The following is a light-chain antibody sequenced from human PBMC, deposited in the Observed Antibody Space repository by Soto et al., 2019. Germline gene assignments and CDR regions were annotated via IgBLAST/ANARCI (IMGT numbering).Light chain of an antibody. CDR2: GAS. Sequence: EIVLAQSPGTLSLSPGERATLSCRASQSVTNSFLAWYQQKPGQAPRLLIYGASRRATGLPDRFTGSGSGTDFTLTISRLEPEDFAVYYCQQYVSSPWAFGQGTKVEI. CDR1: QSVTNSF. CDR3: QQYVSSPWA. J-gene: IGKJ1*01. V-gene: IGKV3-20*01.